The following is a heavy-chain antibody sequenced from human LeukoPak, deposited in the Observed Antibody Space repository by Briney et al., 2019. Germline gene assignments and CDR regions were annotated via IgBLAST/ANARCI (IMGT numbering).Heavy chain of an antibody. CDR2: ISSSSSYI. J-gene: IGHJ4*02. CDR3: ARAGYSSGWYGGAY. Sequence: KSGGSLRLSCAASGFTFSSYSMNWVRQAPGKGLEWVSSISSSSSYIYYADSVKGRFTISRDNAKTSLYLQMNSLRAEGTAVYYCARAGYSSGWYGGAYWGQGTLVTVSS. V-gene: IGHV3-21*01. D-gene: IGHD6-19*01. CDR1: GFTFSSYS.